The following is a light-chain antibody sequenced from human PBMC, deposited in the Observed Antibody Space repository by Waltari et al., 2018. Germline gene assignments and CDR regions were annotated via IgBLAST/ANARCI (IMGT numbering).Light chain of an antibody. Sequence: EIVLTQSPGTLSLSPGERATLSCRASQSLSVAYLAWYQQRSGQAPRLLIFGASYRATGISDRFSGSGSGTDFTLTISRLEPEDFALYYCQQYDTSPGSFGQGTKLEIK. CDR3: QQYDTSPGS. V-gene: IGKV3-20*01. CDR1: QSLSVAY. J-gene: IGKJ2*01. CDR2: GAS.